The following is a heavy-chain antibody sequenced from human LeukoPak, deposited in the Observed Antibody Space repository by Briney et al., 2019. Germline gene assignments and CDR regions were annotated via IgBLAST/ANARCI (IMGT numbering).Heavy chain of an antibody. CDR3: AREGTFGYHYFDY. J-gene: IGHJ4*02. Sequence: PGGSLRLSCTVSGFTFGAHRMSWVRQAPGKGLEWVANIYQGGSETHYVDSVKGRFTISRDNAKNSLYLHLSSLRAEDTAVYYCAREGTFGYHYFDYWGQGALVTVSS. CDR2: IYQGGSET. V-gene: IGHV3-7*01. CDR1: GFTFGAHR. D-gene: IGHD3-3*01.